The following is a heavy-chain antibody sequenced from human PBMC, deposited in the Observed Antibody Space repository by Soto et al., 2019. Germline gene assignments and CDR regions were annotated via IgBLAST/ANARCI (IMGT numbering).Heavy chain of an antibody. CDR1: GFTFSSYG. CDR3: ARDRLRHDFDY. CDR2: IWYDGSSK. Sequence: QVQLVESGGGVVQPGRSLRLSCAASGFTFSSYGMHWVRQAPGKGLEWVAVIWYDGSSKYYADSVKGRFTISRDNSKNTLYLQMNSLRAEDTAVYYCARDRLRHDFDYWGQGTLVTVSS. J-gene: IGHJ4*02. D-gene: IGHD4-17*01. V-gene: IGHV3-33*01.